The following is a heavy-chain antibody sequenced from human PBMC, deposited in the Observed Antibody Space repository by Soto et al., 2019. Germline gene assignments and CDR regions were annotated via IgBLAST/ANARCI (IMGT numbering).Heavy chain of an antibody. V-gene: IGHV3-48*03. CDR2: ISRSGSTI. D-gene: IGHD5-12*01. CDR1: GFTFSSYE. CDR3: ARDPSGSQGHYGMDV. J-gene: IGHJ6*02. Sequence: GGSLRLSCAASGFTFSSYEMKWVRQAPGKGLEWVSYISRSGSTIYYADSVKGRFAISRDNANNSPYLQMNSLRVEDTAVYYCARDPSGSQGHYGMDVWGQGTTVTVSS.